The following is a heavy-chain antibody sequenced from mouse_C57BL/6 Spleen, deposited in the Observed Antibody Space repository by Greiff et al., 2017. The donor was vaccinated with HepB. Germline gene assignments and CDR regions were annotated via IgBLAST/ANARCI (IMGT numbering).Heavy chain of an antibody. CDR1: GYSFTGYY. CDR3: ARGDDGYYLYFDV. V-gene: IGHV1-42*01. D-gene: IGHD2-3*01. CDR2: INPSTGGT. J-gene: IGHJ1*03. Sequence: EVQLQQSGPELVKPGASVKISCKASGYSFTGYYMNWVKQSPEKSLEWIGEINPSTGGTTYNQKFKAKATLTVDKSSSTAYMQLKSLTSEDSAVYYCARGDDGYYLYFDVWGTGTTVTVSS.